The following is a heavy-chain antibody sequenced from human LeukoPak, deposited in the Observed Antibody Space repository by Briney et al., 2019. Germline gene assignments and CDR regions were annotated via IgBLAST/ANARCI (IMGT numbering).Heavy chain of an antibody. CDR1: GGSISSGSYY. Sequence: KTSETLSLTCTVSGGSISSGSYYWSWIRQPAGKGLEWIGRIYTSGSTNYNPSLKSRVTISVDTSKNQVSLKLSSVTAADTAVYYCARSEWDVLLHYWGQGTLVTVSS. CDR3: ARSEWDVLLHY. CDR2: IYTSGST. D-gene: IGHD1-26*01. J-gene: IGHJ4*02. V-gene: IGHV4-61*02.